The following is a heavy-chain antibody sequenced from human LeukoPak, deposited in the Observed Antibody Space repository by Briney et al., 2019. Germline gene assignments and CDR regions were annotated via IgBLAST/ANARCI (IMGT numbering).Heavy chain of an antibody. CDR1: GFTFSSYA. CDR3: ARDRRSQSYYYDSSGRGWNAFDI. CDR2: ISGSGGST. V-gene: IGHV3-23*01. D-gene: IGHD3-22*01. J-gene: IGHJ3*02. Sequence: GGSLRLSCAASGFTFSSYAMSWVRQAPGKGLEWVSAISGSGGSTYYADSVKGRFTISRDNAKNSLYLQMNSLRAEDTAVYYCARDRRSQSYYYDSSGRGWNAFDIWGQGTLVTVSS.